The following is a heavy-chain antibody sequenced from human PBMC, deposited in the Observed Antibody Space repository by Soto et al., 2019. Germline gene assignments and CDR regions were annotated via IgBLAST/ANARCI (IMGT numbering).Heavy chain of an antibody. CDR2: INAKNGAT. CDR1: GYIFSGNY. J-gene: IGHJ5*02. D-gene: IGHD6-19*01. Sequence: QVQLVQSGAEVRKPGALVKVSCKASGYIFSGNYLHWVRRAPGQGLEWMAWINAKNGATNYAQKFRGRATVTRDTSISTTYLELSGLTSDDTAVYYCARAREDSSGWFDHWGQGTQVTVSP. V-gene: IGHV1-2*02. CDR3: ARAREDSSGWFDH.